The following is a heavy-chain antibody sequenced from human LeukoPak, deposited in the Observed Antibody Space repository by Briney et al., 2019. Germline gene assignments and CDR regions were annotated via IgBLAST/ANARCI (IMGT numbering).Heavy chain of an antibody. CDR2: ISSSSSYI. Sequence: GGSLRLSCAASGFTFSSYSMNWVRQAPGKGLEWVSSISSSSSYIYYADSVKGRFTISRDNAKNSLYLQMNSLRAEDTALYYCARDFEYSSSSGYYYYYMDVWGKGTTVTVSS. V-gene: IGHV3-21*04. CDR3: ARDFEYSSSSGYYYYYMDV. CDR1: GFTFSSYS. J-gene: IGHJ6*03. D-gene: IGHD6-6*01.